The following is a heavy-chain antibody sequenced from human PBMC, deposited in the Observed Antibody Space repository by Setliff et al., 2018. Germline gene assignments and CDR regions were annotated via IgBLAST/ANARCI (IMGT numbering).Heavy chain of an antibody. V-gene: IGHV1-18*01. J-gene: IGHJ6*02. CDR2: ISGHNGKT. CDR1: GYTFEYFG. Sequence: VKVSCTASGYTFEYFGISWVRQAPGQGLEWMGWISGHNGKTNIAHKFQGRLTMTTDTTTAYMELWSLTSDDTAIYFCAKEPALSLTESIRRSYYDYALDVWGQGTTVTVSS. CDR3: AKEPALSLTESIRRSYYDYALDV. D-gene: IGHD3-10*01.